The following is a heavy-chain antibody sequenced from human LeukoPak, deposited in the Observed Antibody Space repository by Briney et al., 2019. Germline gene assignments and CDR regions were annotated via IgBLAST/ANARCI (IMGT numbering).Heavy chain of an antibody. D-gene: IGHD2-15*01. V-gene: IGHV1-18*01. CDR3: ARNPRYCSGGSCYLATPKPFDY. J-gene: IGHJ4*02. CDR2: ISAYNGNT. CDR1: GYTFTSYG. Sequence: ASVKVSCKASGYTFTSYGISWVRQAPRQGLEWRGWISAYNGNTNYAQKLQGRVTMTTDTSTRTAYMELRSLRSDDTAVYYCARNPRYCSGGSCYLATPKPFDYWGQGTLVTVSS.